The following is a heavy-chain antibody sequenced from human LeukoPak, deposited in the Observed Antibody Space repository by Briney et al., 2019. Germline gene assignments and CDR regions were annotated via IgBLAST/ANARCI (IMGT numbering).Heavy chain of an antibody. CDR2: INAGNGNT. CDR3: ARDMDWNNIFDY. CDR1: GGTFSSYA. Sequence: ASVKVSCKASGGTFSSYAISWVRQAPGQRLEWMGWINAGNGNTKYSQEFQGRVTITRDTSASTAYMELSSLRSEDMAVYYCARDMDWNNIFDYWGQGTLVTVSS. D-gene: IGHD1/OR15-1a*01. J-gene: IGHJ4*02. V-gene: IGHV1-3*03.